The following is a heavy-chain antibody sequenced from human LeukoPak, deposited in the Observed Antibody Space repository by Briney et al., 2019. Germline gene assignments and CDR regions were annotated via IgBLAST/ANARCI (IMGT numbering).Heavy chain of an antibody. D-gene: IGHD7-27*01. V-gene: IGHV3-23*01. J-gene: IGHJ4*02. Sequence: GGSLRLSCVVSGFTFNNYAMSWVRQAPGKGLEWVSAISGSGGTTYYADSVQGRFTISRDNSKSTLYLQMHSLRAEDTAVYYCAKATGERHYWGQGTLVTVSS. CDR2: ISGSGGTT. CDR3: AKATGERHY. CDR1: GFTFNNYA.